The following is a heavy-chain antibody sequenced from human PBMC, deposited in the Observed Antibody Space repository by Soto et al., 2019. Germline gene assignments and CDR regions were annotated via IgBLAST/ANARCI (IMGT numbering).Heavy chain of an antibody. CDR1: GFSLSTSGVG. Sequence: QITLKESGPTLVKPTQTLTLTCTFSGFSLSTSGVGVGWIRQPPGKALEWLALIYWDDDKRYSPSLKSRLTNTKDTSTHQAVITTPNMDPVDTATYYCAHSFPTATRGWFDPWGQGPLVTLSS. D-gene: IGHD3-10*01. CDR2: IYWDDDK. J-gene: IGHJ5*02. CDR3: AHSFPTATRGWFDP. V-gene: IGHV2-5*02.